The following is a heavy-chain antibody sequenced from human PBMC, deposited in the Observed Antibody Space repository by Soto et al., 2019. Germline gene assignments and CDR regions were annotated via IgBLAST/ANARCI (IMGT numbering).Heavy chain of an antibody. Sequence: SVKVSCKASGGTFSNHAISWVRQAPGQGLEWVGGIIPMFPTADYAQRFQGRVTMTTDTSTSTAYMELRSLRSDDTAVYYCARGIFPTAQSMDVWGQGTTVTVSS. V-gene: IGHV1-69*05. CDR3: ARGIFPTAQSMDV. D-gene: IGHD2-15*01. J-gene: IGHJ6*02. CDR1: GGTFSNHA. CDR2: IIPMFPTA.